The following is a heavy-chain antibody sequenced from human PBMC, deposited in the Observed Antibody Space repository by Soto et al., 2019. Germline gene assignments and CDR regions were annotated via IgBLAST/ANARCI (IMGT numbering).Heavy chain of an antibody. V-gene: IGHV1-18*01. D-gene: IGHD3-22*01. CDR2: ISAYNGNT. Sequence: ASVKVSCKASGYTFTSYGISWLRQAPGQGLEWMGWISAYNGNTNYAQKLQGRVTMTTDTSTSTAYMELRSLRSDDTAVYYCARDDYYDSSGYYQPAPDYWVQGTLVTVSS. J-gene: IGHJ4*02. CDR3: ARDDYYDSSGYYQPAPDY. CDR1: GYTFTSYG.